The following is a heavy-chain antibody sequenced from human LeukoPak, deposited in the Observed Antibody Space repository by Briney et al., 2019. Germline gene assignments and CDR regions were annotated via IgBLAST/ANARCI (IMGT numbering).Heavy chain of an antibody. Sequence: ASVKVSCKASGYTFTGYYMHGVRQAPGQGLEWMGRINPNSGGTNYAQKFQGRVTMTRDTSISTGYMELSRLRSDDTAVYYCARILLCSGGSCPSVGVDYWGQGTLVTVSS. D-gene: IGHD2-15*01. CDR2: INPNSGGT. CDR1: GYTFTGYY. CDR3: ARILLCSGGSCPSVGVDY. V-gene: IGHV1-2*06. J-gene: IGHJ4*02.